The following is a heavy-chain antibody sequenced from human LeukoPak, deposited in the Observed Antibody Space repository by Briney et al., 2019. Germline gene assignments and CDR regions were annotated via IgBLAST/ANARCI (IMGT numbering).Heavy chain of an antibody. Sequence: SETLSLTCAVSGGSISSSNWWSWVRQPPGKGLEWIGEIYHSGSTNYNPSLKSRVTISVDESKNQFSLKLSSVTAADTAVYYCARSRDGYNYRDYWGQGTLVTVSS. V-gene: IGHV4-4*02. D-gene: IGHD5-24*01. CDR3: ARSRDGYNYRDY. CDR2: IYHSGST. J-gene: IGHJ4*02. CDR1: GGSISSSNW.